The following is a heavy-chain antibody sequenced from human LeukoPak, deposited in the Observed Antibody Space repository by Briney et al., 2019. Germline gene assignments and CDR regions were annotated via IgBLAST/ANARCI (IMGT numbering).Heavy chain of an antibody. J-gene: IGHJ4*02. CDR1: GFTFSDYY. V-gene: IGHV3-11*06. CDR3: ARDFRGNYDFWSGHDY. Sequence: GGSLRLSCAASGFTFSDYYMSWIRQAPGKGLEWVSSISSSSSYIYYADSVEGRFTISRDNAKNSLYLQMNSLRAEDTAVYYCARDFRGNYDFWSGHDYWGQGTLVTVSS. CDR2: ISSSSSYI. D-gene: IGHD3-3*01.